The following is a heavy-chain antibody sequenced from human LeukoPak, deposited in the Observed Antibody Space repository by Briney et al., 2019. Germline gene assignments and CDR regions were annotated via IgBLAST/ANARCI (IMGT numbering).Heavy chain of an antibody. V-gene: IGHV1-69*06. CDR3: ARDGYYGSGSYYRGGP. D-gene: IGHD3-10*01. CDR1: GYTFTSYY. J-gene: IGHJ5*02. CDR2: IIPIFGTA. Sequence: SVKVSCKASGYTFTSYYMHWVRQAPGQGLEWMGGIIPIFGTANYAQKFQGRVTITADKSTSTAYMELSSLRSEDTAVYYCARDGYYGSGSYYRGGPWGQGTLVTVSS.